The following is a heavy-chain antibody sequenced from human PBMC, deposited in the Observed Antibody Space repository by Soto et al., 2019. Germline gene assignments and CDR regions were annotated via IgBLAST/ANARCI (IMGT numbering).Heavy chain of an antibody. CDR1: GYTFTSYG. Sequence: ASVKVSCKASGYTFTSYGISWVRQAPGQGLEGMGWISAYNGNTNYAQKLQGRVTMTTDTSTSTAYMELRSLRSDDTAVYYCARDPSAIFGVVMDPRYYYYGMDVWGQGTTVTVSS. J-gene: IGHJ6*02. CDR2: ISAYNGNT. V-gene: IGHV1-18*04. CDR3: ARDPSAIFGVVMDPRYYYYGMDV. D-gene: IGHD3-3*01.